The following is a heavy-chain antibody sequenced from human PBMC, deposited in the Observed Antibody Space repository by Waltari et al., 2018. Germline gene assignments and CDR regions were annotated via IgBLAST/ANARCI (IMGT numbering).Heavy chain of an antibody. D-gene: IGHD3-22*01. CDR2: IRSKAYGGTI. V-gene: IGHV3-49*04. CDR1: GFTFGDYA. Sequence: EVQLVESGGGLVQPGRSLRLSCTASGFTFGDYAMSWVRQAPGKGLEWVGFIRSKAYGGTIEYAASVKGRFTISRDDSKSIAYLQMNSLKTEDTAVYYCTREDYYYDSSGYCRWGQGTLVTVSS. CDR3: TREDYYYDSSGYCR. J-gene: IGHJ4*02.